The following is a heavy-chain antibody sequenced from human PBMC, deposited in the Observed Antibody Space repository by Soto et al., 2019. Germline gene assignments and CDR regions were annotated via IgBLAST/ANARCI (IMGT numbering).Heavy chain of an antibody. J-gene: IGHJ4*02. CDR2: IYYSGNT. CDR1: GGSTSSDNY. CDR3: AREGGESSDGLYYFDS. Sequence: PSETLSLTCTVSGGSTSSDNYWSWIRQPPGEGLEWIGRIYYSGNTDYNPSLKSRLAISIDTSKNQFSLKLSSVTAADTAVYFCAREGGESSDGLYYFDSWGQGSLVTVSS. D-gene: IGHD3-16*01. V-gene: IGHV4-30-4*01.